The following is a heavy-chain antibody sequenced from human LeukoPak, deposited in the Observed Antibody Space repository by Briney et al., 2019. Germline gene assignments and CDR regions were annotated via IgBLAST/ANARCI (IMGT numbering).Heavy chain of an antibody. V-gene: IGHV6-1*01. CDR1: GDSVSSNGAS. J-gene: IGHJ4*02. D-gene: IGHD3-3*01. CDR3: GRETDFGVVTN. CDR2: TYYRSQQWHS. Sequence: SQTLSLTCALSGDSVSSNGASWNWIRQSPSRGLEWLGRTYYRSQQWHSDYAPSVKGRITLNPDTSKNQFSLQLNSVTPEDTAVYYCGRETDFGVVTNWGQGTLVTVSS.